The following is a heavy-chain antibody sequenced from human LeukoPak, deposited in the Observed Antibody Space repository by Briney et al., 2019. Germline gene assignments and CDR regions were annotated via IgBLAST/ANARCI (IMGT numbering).Heavy chain of an antibody. CDR2: ITGSSSTI. V-gene: IGHV3-48*04. Sequence: GGSLRLSCAASGFTFSVYSMNWARQAPGKGLEWVSYITGSSSTIYYADSVKGRFTISRDNAKNSVYLQMNSLRAEDTAVYYCARVHTIDYWGQGTLVTVSS. CDR1: GFTFSVYS. CDR3: ARVHTIDY. J-gene: IGHJ4*02.